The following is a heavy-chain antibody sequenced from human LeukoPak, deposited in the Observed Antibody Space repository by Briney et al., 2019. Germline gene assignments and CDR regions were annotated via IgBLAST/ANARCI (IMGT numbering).Heavy chain of an antibody. J-gene: IGHJ4*02. D-gene: IGHD4-17*01. Sequence: GGSLRLSCAASGFTVSSNYMSWVRQAPGKGLEWVSVIYSGGSTYYADSVKGRFTISRDNSRNTLYLQMNSPRAEDTAVYYCARDRDYGDYVFDYWGQGTLVTVSS. CDR3: ARDRDYGDYVFDY. V-gene: IGHV3-66*01. CDR1: GFTVSSNY. CDR2: IYSGGST.